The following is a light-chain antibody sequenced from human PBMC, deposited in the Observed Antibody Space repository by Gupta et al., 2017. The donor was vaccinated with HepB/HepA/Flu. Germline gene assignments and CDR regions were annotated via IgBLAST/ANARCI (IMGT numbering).Light chain of an antibody. V-gene: IGKV3-20*01. CDR3: QQYGSTSSYT. Sequence: MLPRSPGPLSLSPGEGATLSCRSSQSVSSSYLAWYKQQPGQDPRLLIYCASSRATGIPDRFISSGSGTDYSLIISSLQPEDFAVYYCQQYGSTSSYTFGRGTKLEIK. CDR1: QSVSSSY. J-gene: IGKJ2*01. CDR2: CAS.